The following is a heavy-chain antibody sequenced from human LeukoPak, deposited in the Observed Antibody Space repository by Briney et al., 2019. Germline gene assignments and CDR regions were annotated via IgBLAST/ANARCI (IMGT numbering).Heavy chain of an antibody. Sequence: RTSETLSLTCTVSGGSISSYYWSWIRQPPGKGLEWIGYIYYSGSTNYNPSLKGRVTISVDTSKNQFSLKLSSVTAADTAVYYCARELWLRAFDIWGQGTMVTVSS. CDR3: ARELWLRAFDI. CDR2: IYYSGST. CDR1: GGSISSYY. D-gene: IGHD5-18*01. J-gene: IGHJ3*02. V-gene: IGHV4-59*01.